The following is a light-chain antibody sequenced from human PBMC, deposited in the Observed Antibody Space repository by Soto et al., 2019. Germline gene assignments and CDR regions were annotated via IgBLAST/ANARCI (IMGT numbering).Light chain of an antibody. CDR1: QSVSNN. CDR3: HQYNFWPT. Sequence: IVLTPSPATLSVSPGARATLSCRASQSVSNNYLAWYQQPPGQAPRLLIYDASNRATGISARFSGSGSGTEFTLTISSLQSEDFAVYYCHQYNFWPTFGQGTKVDI. CDR2: DAS. V-gene: IGKV3-15*01. J-gene: IGKJ1*01.